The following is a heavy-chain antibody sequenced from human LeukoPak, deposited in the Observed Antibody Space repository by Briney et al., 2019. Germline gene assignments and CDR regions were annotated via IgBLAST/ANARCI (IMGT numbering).Heavy chain of an antibody. V-gene: IGHV1-69*04. Sequence: SVKVSCKASGGTFGSYAISWVRQAPGQGLEWMGRIIPIFGIANYVQKFQGRVTITADKSTSTAYMELSSLRSEDTAVYYCARDSASSSGWFDYWGQGTLVTVSS. CDR2: IIPIFGIA. D-gene: IGHD6-19*01. J-gene: IGHJ4*02. CDR1: GGTFGSYA. CDR3: ARDSASSSGWFDY.